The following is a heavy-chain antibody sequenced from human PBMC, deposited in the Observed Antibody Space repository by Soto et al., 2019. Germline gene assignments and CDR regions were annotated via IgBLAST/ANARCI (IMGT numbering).Heavy chain of an antibody. J-gene: IGHJ3*02. CDR1: GGPISSGGYY. D-gene: IGHD3-10*02. Sequence: SETLSLTCTVSGGPISSGGYYWSWIRQHPGKGLEWIGYIYYSGSTYYNPSLKSRVTISVDTSKNRFSLKLSSVTAADTAVYYCARILVRGPPPRGDFDTWGQGPMVTV. CDR3: ARILVRGPPPRGDFDT. V-gene: IGHV4-31*03. CDR2: IYYSGST.